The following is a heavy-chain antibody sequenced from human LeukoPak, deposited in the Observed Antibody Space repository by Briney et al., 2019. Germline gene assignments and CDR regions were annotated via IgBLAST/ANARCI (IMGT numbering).Heavy chain of an antibody. CDR2: INHSGST. Sequence: PSETLSLTCAAYGGSFSGYYWSWIRQPPGKGLEWIGEINHSGSTNYNPSLKSRVTISVDNSNNQFSLKLSSVTAADTAVYYCARGSDSSGYYYARLKSDFDFWGQGTLVTVSS. J-gene: IGHJ4*02. CDR1: GGSFSGYY. CDR3: ARGSDSSGYYYARLKSDFDF. D-gene: IGHD3-22*01. V-gene: IGHV4-34*01.